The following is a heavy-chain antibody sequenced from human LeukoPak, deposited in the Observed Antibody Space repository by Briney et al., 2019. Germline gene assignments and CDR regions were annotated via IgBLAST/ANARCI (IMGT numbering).Heavy chain of an antibody. CDR1: GGTFSSYA. CDR3: ARVGENYVWGSYRYDAFDI. CDR2: IIPIFGTA. Sequence: GASVKVSCKASGGTFSSYAISWVRQAPGQGLEWMGGIIPIFGTANYAQKFQGRVTITADESTSTAYMELSSLRSEDTAVYYCARVGENYVWGSYRYDAFDIWGQGTMVTVSS. D-gene: IGHD3-16*02. V-gene: IGHV1-69*13. J-gene: IGHJ3*02.